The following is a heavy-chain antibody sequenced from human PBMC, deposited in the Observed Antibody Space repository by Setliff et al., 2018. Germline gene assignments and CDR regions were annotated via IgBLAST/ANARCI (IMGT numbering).Heavy chain of an antibody. CDR3: VRPGGTTVVARHFDY. D-gene: IGHD2-15*01. Sequence: SETLSLTCTVSDDSFTSSRYYWGWIRQAPGSGLEWIGSISYSGTPYYNASVESRVTISIDTSRNQFSLELRAVTVADTATYYCVRPGGTTVVARHFDYWGAGILVTVSS. CDR2: ISYSGTP. V-gene: IGHV4-39*01. J-gene: IGHJ4*01. CDR1: DDSFTSSRYY.